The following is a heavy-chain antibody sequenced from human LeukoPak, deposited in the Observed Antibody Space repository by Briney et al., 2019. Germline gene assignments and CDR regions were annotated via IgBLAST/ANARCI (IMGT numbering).Heavy chain of an antibody. CDR1: GFTFSDYY. CDR3: ARELGRGYVDY. V-gene: IGHV3-11*06. J-gene: IGHJ4*02. D-gene: IGHD5-18*01. Sequence: PGGSLRLSCAASGFTFSDYYMSWIRQAPGKGLEWVSYISSSSSYTNYADSVKGRFTISRGNAKNSLYLQMNSLRAEDTAVYYCARELGRGYVDYWGQGTLVTVSS. CDR2: ISSSSSYT.